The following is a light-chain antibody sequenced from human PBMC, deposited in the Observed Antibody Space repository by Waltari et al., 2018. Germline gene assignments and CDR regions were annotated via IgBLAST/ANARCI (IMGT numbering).Light chain of an antibody. V-gene: IGLV3-21*04. CDR1: NIGTYS. CDR3: HVWHPHVDPGV. CDR2: YDR. J-gene: IGLJ1*01. Sequence: SYVVTQPPSVSVAPGETATITCGGDNIGTYSVHWYQQKAGQAPVLVIFYDRDRPSGIPERFSVSNAGNTATLTISRVEAGDEARYYCHVWHPHVDPGVFGTGTEVTVL.